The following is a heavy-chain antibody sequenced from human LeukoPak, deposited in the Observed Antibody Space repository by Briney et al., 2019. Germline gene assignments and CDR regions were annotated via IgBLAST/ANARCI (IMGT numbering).Heavy chain of an antibody. V-gene: IGHV4-38-2*01. J-gene: IGHJ4*02. Sequence: SQTLSLTCAVSGYSISSGYYWGCIRHPPGKXXXXXXXXXHSGGTYYNPSHKSRITISVDTSKNQFSLKLTSVTAADTAVYYCARQRGSGTCSAYYFDYWGQGTLVTVSS. CDR2: XXHSGGT. CDR1: GYSISSGYY. CDR3: ARQRGSGTCSAYYFDY. D-gene: IGHD3-10*01.